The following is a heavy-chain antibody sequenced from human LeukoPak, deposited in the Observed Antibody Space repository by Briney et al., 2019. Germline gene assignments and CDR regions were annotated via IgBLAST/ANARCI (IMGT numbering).Heavy chain of an antibody. CDR1: GGSISSGGYY. J-gene: IGHJ4*02. Sequence: PSETLSLTCTVSGGSISSGGYYCSWIRQHPGKGLEWIGYIYYSGSTYYNPSLQSRITISVDTSKNDFSLNLTSVTAADTAVYYCARSDRGYSYGSDYWGPGTLVTVSS. D-gene: IGHD5-18*01. V-gene: IGHV4-31*03. CDR3: ARSDRGYSYGSDY. CDR2: IYYSGST.